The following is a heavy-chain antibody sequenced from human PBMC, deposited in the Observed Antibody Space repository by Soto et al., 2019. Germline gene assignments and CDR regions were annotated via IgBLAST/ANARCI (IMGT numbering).Heavy chain of an antibody. V-gene: IGHV4-59*01. CDR3: ASADCGGDCYSGGFNY. CDR2: VEFSGRT. CDR1: GGSISSYY. J-gene: IGHJ4*02. D-gene: IGHD2-21*02. Sequence: SETLSLTCTVSGGSISSYYWNWIRQPPGKGLEWIGYVEFSGRTNYNPSLRSRLTISVDTSKNQFSLKLSSVTAADTAVYYCASADCGGDCYSGGFNYWGQGTLVTVYS.